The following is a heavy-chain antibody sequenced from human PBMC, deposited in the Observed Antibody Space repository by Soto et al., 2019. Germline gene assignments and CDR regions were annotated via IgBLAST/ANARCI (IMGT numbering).Heavy chain of an antibody. J-gene: IGHJ5*02. D-gene: IGHD6-19*01. CDR2: IYTSGST. CDR1: GGSISSYY. Sequence: PSETLSLTCTVSGGSISSYYWSWIRQPAGKGLEWIGRIYTSGSTNYNPSLKSRVTMSVDTSKNQFSLKLSSVTAADTAVYYCAREWYSSGWYLNWFDPWGQGTLVTVPQ. CDR3: AREWYSSGWYLNWFDP. V-gene: IGHV4-4*07.